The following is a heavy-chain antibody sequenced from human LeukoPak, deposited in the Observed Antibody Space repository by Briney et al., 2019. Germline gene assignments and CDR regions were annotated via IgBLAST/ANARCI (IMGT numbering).Heavy chain of an antibody. CDR1: GGTFSSSA. V-gene: IGHV1-69*13. CDR3: ARDGGYGDYATDY. CDR2: IIPGFGTA. D-gene: IGHD4-17*01. Sequence: SVKVSCKASGGTFSSSAISWVRQAPGRGLEWMGGIIPGFGTANYAQKFQGRATITADESTSTAYMELSSLRSEDTAVYYCARDGGYGDYATDYWGQGTLVTVSS. J-gene: IGHJ4*02.